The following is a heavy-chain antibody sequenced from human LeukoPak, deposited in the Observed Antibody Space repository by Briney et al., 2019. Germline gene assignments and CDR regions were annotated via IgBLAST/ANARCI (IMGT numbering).Heavy chain of an antibody. CDR2: IYPSDSDT. J-gene: IGHJ4*02. V-gene: IGHV5-51*01. CDR3: ASGYYGDYATDY. CDR1: GYSFTNYW. D-gene: IGHD4-17*01. Sequence: PGESLKISCKGSGYSFTNYWIGWVRQMPGKGLEWMGIIYPSDSDTTYSPSFQGQVTFSADKSISTAYLQWRSLRASDTAMYYCASGYYGDYATDYWGQGTLVTVSS.